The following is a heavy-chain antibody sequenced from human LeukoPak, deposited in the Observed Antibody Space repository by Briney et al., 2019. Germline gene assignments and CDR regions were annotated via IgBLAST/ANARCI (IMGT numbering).Heavy chain of an antibody. CDR1: GYTFTGYY. CDR2: INPNSGGT. V-gene: IGHV1-2*02. D-gene: IGHD2-15*01. J-gene: IGHJ5*02. Sequence: ASVKVSCKASGYTFTGYYMHWVRQAPGQGLEWMGWINPNSGGTNYAQKFQGRVTMTGDTSISTAYMELSRLRSDDTAVYYCAREKYCSGGSCYEVDWFDPWGQGTLVTVSS. CDR3: AREKYCSGGSCYEVDWFDP.